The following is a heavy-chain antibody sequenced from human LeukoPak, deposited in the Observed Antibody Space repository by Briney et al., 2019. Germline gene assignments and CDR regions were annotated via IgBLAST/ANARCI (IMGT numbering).Heavy chain of an antibody. CDR3: ARETRGYSSSWYDY. V-gene: IGHV4-59*01. J-gene: IGHJ4*02. CDR1: GGSISSYY. Sequence: SETLSLTCTVSGGSISSYYWSWIRQPPGEGLEWIGYIYYSGSTNYNPSLKSRVTISVDTSKNHFSLKLRYVTAADTAVYYCARETRGYSSSWYDYWGQGTLVTVSS. CDR2: IYYSGST. D-gene: IGHD6-13*01.